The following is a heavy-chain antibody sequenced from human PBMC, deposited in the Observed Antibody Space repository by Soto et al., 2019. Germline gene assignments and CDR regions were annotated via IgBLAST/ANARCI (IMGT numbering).Heavy chain of an antibody. CDR3: APRARASGDYGTFDY. J-gene: IGHJ4*02. D-gene: IGHD4-17*01. CDR1: GGSISSYY. V-gene: IGHV4-59*08. CDR2: IYYSGST. Sequence: SETLSLTCTVSGGSISSYYWSWIRQPPGKGLEWIGYIYYSGSTNYNPSLKSRVTISVDTSKNQFSLKLSSVTAADTAVYYCAPRARASGDYGTFDYGGKEPLVTVP.